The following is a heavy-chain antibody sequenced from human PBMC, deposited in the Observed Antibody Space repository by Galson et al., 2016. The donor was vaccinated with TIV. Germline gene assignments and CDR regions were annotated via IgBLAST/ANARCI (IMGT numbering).Heavy chain of an antibody. CDR3: GGDGNYRDSSAIFYDAFDI. J-gene: IGHJ3*02. V-gene: IGHV3-7*01. CDR2: IKGDGSQI. Sequence: SLRLSCAASGFTFSNYWMTWVRQAPGKGLEWVANIKGDGSQIHYMDSVKGRFTISRDNAKNSLDLQMNSLRAEDTAVYYRGGDGNYRDSSAIFYDAFDIWGQGTTVTGSS. CDR1: GFTFSNYW. D-gene: IGHD3-22*01.